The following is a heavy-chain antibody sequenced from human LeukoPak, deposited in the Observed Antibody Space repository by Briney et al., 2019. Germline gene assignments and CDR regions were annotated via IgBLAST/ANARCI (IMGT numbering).Heavy chain of an antibody. CDR2: IIPIFGTA. Sequence: SVKVSCKASGYTFTSYAMHWVRQAPGQRLEWMGGIIPIFGTANYAQKFQGRVTITADESTSTAYMELSSLRSEDTAVYYCARDWAAAAGTHWGQGTLVTVSS. CDR1: GYTFTSYA. CDR3: ARDWAAAAGTH. D-gene: IGHD6-13*01. V-gene: IGHV1-69*13. J-gene: IGHJ4*02.